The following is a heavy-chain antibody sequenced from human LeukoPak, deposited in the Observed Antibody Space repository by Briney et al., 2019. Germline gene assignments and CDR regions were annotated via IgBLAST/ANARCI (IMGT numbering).Heavy chain of an antibody. V-gene: IGHV4-59*01. Sequence: SETLSFTCTVSGASISSYHWSWIRQPPGKGLEWLGYVYYSGSTNYNPSLKSRVTISVDTSKNQFSLKLSPVTAADTAVYYCAREAGYYYGSGSYPNTFDIWGQGTMVTVSS. CDR1: GASISSYH. CDR3: AREAGYYYGSGSYPNTFDI. D-gene: IGHD3-10*01. CDR2: VYYSGST. J-gene: IGHJ3*02.